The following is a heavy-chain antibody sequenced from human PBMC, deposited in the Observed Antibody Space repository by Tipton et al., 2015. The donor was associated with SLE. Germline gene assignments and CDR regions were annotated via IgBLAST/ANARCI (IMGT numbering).Heavy chain of an antibody. Sequence: QLVQSGAEVKKPGAAVKVSCKASGYTFTSYDINWVRQATGQGLEWMGWMNPNSGNTGYAQKFQGRVTITRNTSISTAYMELSSLRSEDTAVYSCARGPSWSGYYYYFDYWGQGPLVTVSS. CDR1: GYTFTSYD. CDR2: MNPNSGNT. J-gene: IGHJ4*02. D-gene: IGHD3-3*01. CDR3: ARGPSWSGYYYYFDY. V-gene: IGHV1-8*01.